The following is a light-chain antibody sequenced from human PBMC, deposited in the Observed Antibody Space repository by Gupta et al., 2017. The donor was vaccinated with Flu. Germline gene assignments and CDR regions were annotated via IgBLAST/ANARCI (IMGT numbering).Light chain of an antibody. CDR1: KGLVYSDRNTY. CDR3: MQGADWPWA. Sequence: VTRGPPASIAGRYSKGLVYSDRNTYSHWLQQSAGQSPRRLIHQGSYRESGVPDRISGSGSGTDIRLKISMVDAEDVGVYFSMQGADWPWAFGQGTRVEMK. J-gene: IGKJ1*01. V-gene: IGKV2-30*01. CDR2: QGS.